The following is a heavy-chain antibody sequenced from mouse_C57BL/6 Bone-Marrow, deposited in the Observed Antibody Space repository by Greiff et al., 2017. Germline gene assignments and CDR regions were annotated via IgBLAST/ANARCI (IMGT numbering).Heavy chain of an antibody. CDR3: ARGAYYYGSSLDY. J-gene: IGHJ2*01. CDR2: IDPSDSYT. D-gene: IGHD1-1*01. CDR1: GYTFTSYW. V-gene: IGHV1-59*01. Sequence: QVQLQQPGAELVRPGTSVKLSCKASGYTFTSYWMHWVKQRPGQGLEWIGVIDPSDSYTNYNQKFKGKATLTVDTSSSTAYMQLSSLTSEDSAVYYCARGAYYYGSSLDYWGQGTTLTVSS.